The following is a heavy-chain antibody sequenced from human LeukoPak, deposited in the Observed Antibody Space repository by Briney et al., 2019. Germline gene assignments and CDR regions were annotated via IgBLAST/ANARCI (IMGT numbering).Heavy chain of an antibody. V-gene: IGHV3-74*01. J-gene: IGHJ3*02. CDR1: GFTFSSYW. CDR2: INSDGSST. CDR3: ARNGGSYYSDAFDI. D-gene: IGHD1-26*01. Sequence: GGTLRLSCAASGFTFSSYWMHWVRQAPGKGLVWVSRINSDGSSTSYADSVKGRFTISRDNAKNTLYLQMNSLRAEDTAVYYCARNGGSYYSDAFDIWGQGTMVTVSS.